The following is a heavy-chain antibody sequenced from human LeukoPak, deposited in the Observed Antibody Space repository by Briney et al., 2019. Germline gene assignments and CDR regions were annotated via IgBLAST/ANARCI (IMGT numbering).Heavy chain of an antibody. D-gene: IGHD1-26*01. Sequence: GGSLRLSCAASGFTFSDYSMNWVRQAPGKGLEWVSSISRSSRHVYYAGSVKGRFTISRDNAKNSLYLQMNSLRAEDTAVYYCARDLVGATIWGQGTLVTVSS. CDR3: ARDLVGATI. CDR1: GFTFSDYS. V-gene: IGHV3-21*01. CDR2: ISRSSRHV. J-gene: IGHJ4*02.